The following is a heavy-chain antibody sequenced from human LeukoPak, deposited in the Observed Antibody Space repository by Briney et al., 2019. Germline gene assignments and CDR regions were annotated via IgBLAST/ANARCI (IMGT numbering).Heavy chain of an antibody. V-gene: IGHV3-53*01. D-gene: IGHD6-6*01. CDR1: GFTVSSNY. CDR2: IYSGGST. CDR3: ARAPSSSFDY. Sequence: TGGSLRLSCAASGFTVSSNYMSWVRQAPGKGLEWVSVIYSGGSTYYADSVKGRFTISRDNSKNTLYLQMNSLRAEDTAVYYCARAPSSSFDYWGQGTLVTASS. J-gene: IGHJ4*02.